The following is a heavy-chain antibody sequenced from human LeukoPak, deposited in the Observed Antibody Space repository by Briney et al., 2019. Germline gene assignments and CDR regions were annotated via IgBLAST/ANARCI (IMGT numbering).Heavy chain of an antibody. J-gene: IGHJ5*02. D-gene: IGHD2-15*01. CDR1: GDSIRNYF. Sequence: SETLSLTCSVSGDSIRNYFWSWIRQPAGKGLEWIGSIYYGGSTNYNPSLKSRVTISVDTSKNQFSLKLSSVTAADTAVYYCARALISGGSYNWFDPWGQGTLVTVSS. CDR2: IYYGGST. CDR3: ARALISGGSYNWFDP. V-gene: IGHV4-59*01.